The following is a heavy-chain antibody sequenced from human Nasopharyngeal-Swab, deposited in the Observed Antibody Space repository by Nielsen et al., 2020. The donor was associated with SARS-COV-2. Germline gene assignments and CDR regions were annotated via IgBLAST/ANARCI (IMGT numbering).Heavy chain of an antibody. Sequence: SGTLSLTCTVSGGSISGYYWSWIRQTPGKWLEGIGYIYYSGSTNYNPSLKSRVTISVDKSKNKFYLKLSSVTGADAAVSYCARVGRQLWFAELSGASWFDPWGQGTLVTVSS. CDR2: IYYSGST. V-gene: IGHV4-59*01. D-gene: IGHD3-10*01. CDR3: ARVGRQLWFAELSGASWFDP. J-gene: IGHJ5*02. CDR1: GGSISGYY.